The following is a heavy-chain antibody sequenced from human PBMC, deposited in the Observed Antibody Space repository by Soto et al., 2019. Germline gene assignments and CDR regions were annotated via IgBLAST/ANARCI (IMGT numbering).Heavy chain of an antibody. V-gene: IGHV3-30*18. CDR3: AKDRISADNIPNLFEY. CDR2: ISYDGSNK. J-gene: IGHJ4*02. CDR1: GFTFSSYG. Sequence: LRLSCAASGFTFSSYGMHWVRQAPGKGLEWVAVISYDGSNKYYADSVKGQFTISRDNSKNTLYLQMNSLRAEDTAVYYCAKDRISADNIPNLFEYCGQGTLVTVSS. D-gene: IGHD6-13*01.